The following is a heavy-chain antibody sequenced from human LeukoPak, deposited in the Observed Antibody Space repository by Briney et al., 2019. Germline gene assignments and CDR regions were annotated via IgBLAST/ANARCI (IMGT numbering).Heavy chain of an antibody. J-gene: IGHJ6*03. D-gene: IGHD2-2*02. CDR2: ISSSSSYI. V-gene: IGHV3-21*01. CDR3: ARAPGGDCSSTSCYTDYYYYMDV. CDR1: GFTFSSYS. Sequence: GGSLRLPCAASGFTFSSYSMNWVRQAPGKGLEWVSSISSSSSYIYYADSVKGRFTISRDNAKNSLYLQMNSLRAEDTAVYYCARAPGGDCSSTSCYTDYYYYMDVWGKGTTVTVS.